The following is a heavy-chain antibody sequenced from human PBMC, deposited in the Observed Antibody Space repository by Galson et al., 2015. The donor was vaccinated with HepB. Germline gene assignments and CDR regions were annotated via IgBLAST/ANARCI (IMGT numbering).Heavy chain of an antibody. CDR2: ISAYNGNT. CDR3: ARVEYYDSSGYYRTFDY. J-gene: IGHJ4*02. V-gene: IGHV1-18*01. CDR1: GYTFTNYG. D-gene: IGHD3-22*01. Sequence: SVKVSCKASGYTFTNYGISWVRQAPGQGLEWKGWISAYNGNTNYAQKLQGRVTMTTDTSTSTAYMELRSLRSDDTAVYYCARVEYYDSSGYYRTFDYWGQGTLVTVSS.